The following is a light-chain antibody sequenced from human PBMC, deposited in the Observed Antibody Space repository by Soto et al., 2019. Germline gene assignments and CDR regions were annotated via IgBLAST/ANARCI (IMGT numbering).Light chain of an antibody. CDR3: QQYGSSSWT. V-gene: IGKV3-20*01. CDR1: QSIDNNY. Sequence: EIVLTHSPGTLSFSPGERATLSCRASQSIDNNYLAWYQQKPGQAPRLVIYGASTRATDIPDRFSASGSGTDFTLTISRLEPEDFAVYYCQQYGSSSWTFGQGTKVDI. J-gene: IGKJ1*01. CDR2: GAS.